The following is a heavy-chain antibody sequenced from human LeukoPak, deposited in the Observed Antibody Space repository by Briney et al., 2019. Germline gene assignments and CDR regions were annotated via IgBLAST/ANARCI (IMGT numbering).Heavy chain of an antibody. CDR2: INHSGST. CDR1: GGSFSGYY. Sequence: PSETLSLTSAVYGGSFSGYYWSWIRQPPGKGPEWIGEINHSGSTNYNPSLKSRVTISVDTSKNQFSLKLSSVTAADTAVYYCARGYRAVVAAYNWFDPWGQGTLVTVSS. CDR3: ARGYRAVVAAYNWFDP. V-gene: IGHV4-34*01. D-gene: IGHD2-15*01. J-gene: IGHJ5*02.